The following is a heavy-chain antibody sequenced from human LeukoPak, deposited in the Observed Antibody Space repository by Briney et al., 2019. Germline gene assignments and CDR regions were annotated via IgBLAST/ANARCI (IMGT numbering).Heavy chain of an antibody. CDR3: ARDRGDGGYYDSSGYHSTPNFEY. CDR2: ISAYNGNT. CDR1: GYTFTSYG. J-gene: IGHJ4*02. Sequence: GASVKVSCKASGYTFTSYGISWVRQAPGQGLEWMGWISAYNGNTNYAQKLQGRVTMTTDTSTSTAYMELRSLRSDDTAVYYCARDRGDGGYYDSSGYHSTPNFEYWGQGTLVTVSS. D-gene: IGHD3-22*01. V-gene: IGHV1-18*01.